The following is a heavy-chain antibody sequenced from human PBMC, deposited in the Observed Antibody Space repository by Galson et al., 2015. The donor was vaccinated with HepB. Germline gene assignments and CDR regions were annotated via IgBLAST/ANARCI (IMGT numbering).Heavy chain of an antibody. Sequence: QSGAEVKKPGESLKISCKGSGYSFTTHWIGWVRQMPGKGLEWVGIIYPGGSDTRYSPSFQGHVTISADKSISTAYLQWSSLKASDTAMYYCARFPFGATGGYSSSWNPWGQGTLVTVSS. J-gene: IGHJ5*02. V-gene: IGHV5-51*03. CDR3: ARFPFGATGGYSSSWNP. CDR2: IYPGGSDT. CDR1: GYSFTTHW. D-gene: IGHD6-13*01.